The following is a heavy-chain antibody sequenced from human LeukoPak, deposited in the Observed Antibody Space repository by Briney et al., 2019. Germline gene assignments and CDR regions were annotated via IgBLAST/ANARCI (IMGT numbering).Heavy chain of an antibody. Sequence: PGGSLRLSCAASGFTFSSYSMNWVRQAPGKGLEWVSSISSSSSYIYYADSVKGRFTISRDNAKNSLYLQMNSLRAEDTAVYHCARDRGAAAVSWGQGTLVTVSS. CDR1: GFTFSSYS. J-gene: IGHJ5*02. CDR2: ISSSSSYI. CDR3: ARDRGAAAVS. V-gene: IGHV3-21*01. D-gene: IGHD6-13*01.